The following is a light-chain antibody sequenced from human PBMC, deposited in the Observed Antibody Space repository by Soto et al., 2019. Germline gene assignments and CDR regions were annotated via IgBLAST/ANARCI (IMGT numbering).Light chain of an antibody. CDR1: RRISNE. V-gene: IGKV3-11*01. CDR3: QQRNNWPRST. J-gene: IGKJ4*01. Sequence: ETVLTQSPATLSLSPGERATLSCRASRRISNELIWYQQKPGQAPRLIIYGLYNRATGIPARFSGSGDGTDFTLTISSLEPEDFAVYYCQQRNNWPRSTFGGGTKVEIK. CDR2: GLY.